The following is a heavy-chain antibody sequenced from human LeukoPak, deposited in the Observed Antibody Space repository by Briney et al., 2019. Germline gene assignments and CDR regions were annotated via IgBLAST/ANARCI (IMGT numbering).Heavy chain of an antibody. J-gene: IGHJ4*02. CDR3: ARHLSDITSSPNY. CDR2: IYPRDSRT. CDR1: GYSFSSYW. Sequence: GESLKISCKGSGYSFSSYWIAWVRQMPGKGLEWMGVIYPRDSRTTYSPSFQGQVTISADKSISTTYLQWTSLKASDTAMYYCARHLSDITSSPNYWGPGTLVTVSS. V-gene: IGHV5-51*01. D-gene: IGHD2-2*01.